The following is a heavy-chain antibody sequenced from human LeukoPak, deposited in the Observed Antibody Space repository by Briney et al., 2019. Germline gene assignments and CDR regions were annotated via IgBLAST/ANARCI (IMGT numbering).Heavy chain of an antibody. CDR1: GFTFSRYN. J-gene: IGHJ4*02. V-gene: IGHV3-21*06. CDR3: ARGGDPVDY. CDR2: TSASSSYI. D-gene: IGHD3-16*01. Sequence: GGSLRLSCAACGFTFSRYNMNWVRQAPGKGLDWVSGTSASSSYIFYADSVKGRFTISRDNAKNSVDLQMNSLRVEDSAVYYCARGGDPVDYWGQGTLVTVSS.